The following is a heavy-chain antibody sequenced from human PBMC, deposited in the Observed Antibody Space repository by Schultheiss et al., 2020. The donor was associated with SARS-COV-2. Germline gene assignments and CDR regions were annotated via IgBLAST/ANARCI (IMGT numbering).Heavy chain of an antibody. CDR3: TTMVYANHFDY. V-gene: IGHV3-15*01. Sequence: GGSLRLSCAASGFTFSSYAMHWVRQAPGKGLEWVGRIKSKTDGGTTDYAAPVKGRFTISRDDSKNTLYLQMNSLKTEDTAVYYCTTMVYANHFDYWGQGTLVTVSS. J-gene: IGHJ4*02. D-gene: IGHD2-8*01. CDR1: GFTFSSYA. CDR2: IKSKTDGGTT.